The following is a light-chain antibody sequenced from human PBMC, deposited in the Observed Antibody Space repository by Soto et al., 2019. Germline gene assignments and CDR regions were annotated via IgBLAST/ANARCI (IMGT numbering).Light chain of an antibody. Sequence: DIQMTQSPSSLSASVGDTVTITCQASQDITNYLNWYQQKPGKAPKLLISDASTLETGVPSRFSGSGSGTDFAFTISSLQTEDIATYYCQHYDNLTITFGQGTRLEIK. CDR3: QHYDNLTIT. CDR2: DAS. CDR1: QDITNY. J-gene: IGKJ5*01. V-gene: IGKV1-33*01.